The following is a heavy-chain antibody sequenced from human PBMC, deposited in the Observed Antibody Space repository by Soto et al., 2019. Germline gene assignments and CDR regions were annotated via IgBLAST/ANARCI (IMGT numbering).Heavy chain of an antibody. CDR1: GFTFSSYA. Sequence: QVQLVESGGGVVQPGRSLRLSCAASGFTFSSYAMHWVRQAPGKGLEWVAVISYDGSNKYYADSVKGRFTISRDNSKNTLYLQMNSLRAEDTAVYYCARVLTMVRGVISYYYYGMDVWGQGTTVTVSS. D-gene: IGHD3-10*01. J-gene: IGHJ6*02. CDR3: ARVLTMVRGVISYYYYGMDV. V-gene: IGHV3-30-3*01. CDR2: ISYDGSNK.